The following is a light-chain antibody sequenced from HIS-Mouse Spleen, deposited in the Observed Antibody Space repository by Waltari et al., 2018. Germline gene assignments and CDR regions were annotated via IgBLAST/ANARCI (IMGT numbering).Light chain of an antibody. CDR3: SSYTSSSFNVV. Sequence: QSALTQPASVSGSPGPSITISCTGTSSYVGGYNHVSWYQQHPGKAPKLMIYDVSNRPSGVSNRFSGSKSGNTASLTISGLQAEDEADYYCSSYTSSSFNVVFGGGTKLTVL. CDR1: SSYVGGYNH. J-gene: IGLJ2*01. CDR2: DVS. V-gene: IGLV2-14*03.